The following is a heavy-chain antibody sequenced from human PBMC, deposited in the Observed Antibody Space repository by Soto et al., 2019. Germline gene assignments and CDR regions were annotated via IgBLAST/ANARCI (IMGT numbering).Heavy chain of an antibody. J-gene: IGHJ4*02. Sequence: QVQLVQSGAEVRKPGASVRVSCKASGYTFNNYEINWVRQATGQGLEWVGRMNPNNGNTGYAQKFQGRVTMTRDTSITTAYMELTNLRTEDTPNYYCARWDGSSGFENWGQGTLVTVSS. D-gene: IGHD1-26*01. CDR3: ARWDGSSGFEN. V-gene: IGHV1-8*01. CDR1: GYTFNNYE. CDR2: MNPNNGNT.